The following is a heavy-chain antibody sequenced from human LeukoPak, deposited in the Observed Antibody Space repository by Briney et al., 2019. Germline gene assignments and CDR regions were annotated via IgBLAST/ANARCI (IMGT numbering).Heavy chain of an antibody. J-gene: IGHJ4*02. Sequence: KPSETLSLTCTVSGGSIDSYYWSWIRQPPGKGLEWVGEINHSGSTNYNPSLKSRVTISVDTSKNQFSLKLSSVTAAGTAVYYCARHPRGLAVAGYYFDYWGQGTLVTVSS. CDR1: GGSIDSYY. CDR2: INHSGST. D-gene: IGHD6-19*01. CDR3: ARHPRGLAVAGYYFDY. V-gene: IGHV4-34*01.